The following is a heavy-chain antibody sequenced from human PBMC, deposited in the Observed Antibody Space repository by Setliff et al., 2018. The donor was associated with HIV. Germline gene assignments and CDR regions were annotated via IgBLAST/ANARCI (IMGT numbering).Heavy chain of an antibody. CDR1: GYTFIDYY. V-gene: IGHV1-8*02. CDR3: ATITVAGTGAFDI. J-gene: IGHJ3*02. CDR2: MNPNSGNT. Sequence: ASVKVSCKASGYTFIDYYIHWVRQAPGRGLEWMGWMNPNSGNTGYAQKIQGRVTMTRNTSISTAYMELSSLRSEDTAVYYCATITVAGTGAFDIWGQGTMVTVSS. D-gene: IGHD6-19*01.